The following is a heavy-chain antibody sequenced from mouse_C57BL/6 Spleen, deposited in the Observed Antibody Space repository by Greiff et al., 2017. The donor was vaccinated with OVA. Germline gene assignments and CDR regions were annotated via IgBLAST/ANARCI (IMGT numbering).Heavy chain of an antibody. CDR2: IHPNSGST. CDR3: ARTFITTVVPDPYFDY. J-gene: IGHJ2*01. CDR1: GYTFTSYW. V-gene: IGHV1-64*01. Sequence: QVQLQQPGAELVKPGASVQLSCKASGYTFTSYWMHWVKQRPGQGLEWIGMIHPNSGSTNYNEKFKSKATLTVDKSSSTAYMQLSSLTSEDSAVYYCARTFITTVVPDPYFDYWGQGTTLTVSS. D-gene: IGHD1-1*01.